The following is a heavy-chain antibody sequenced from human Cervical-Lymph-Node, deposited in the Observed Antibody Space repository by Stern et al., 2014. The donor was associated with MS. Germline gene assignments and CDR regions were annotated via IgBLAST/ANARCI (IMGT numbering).Heavy chain of an antibody. D-gene: IGHD6-6*01. CDR2: IYSGGST. J-gene: IGHJ6*02. CDR1: GFTVSSNY. Sequence: EVQLVESGGGLVQPGGSLRLSCAASGFTVSSNYMSWVRQAPGKGLEWVSVIYSGGSTYYADSVKGRFTISRDNSKNTLYLQMNSLRAEDTAVYYCARDRGAARGYYGMDVWGQGTTVTVSS. V-gene: IGHV3-66*02. CDR3: ARDRGAARGYYGMDV.